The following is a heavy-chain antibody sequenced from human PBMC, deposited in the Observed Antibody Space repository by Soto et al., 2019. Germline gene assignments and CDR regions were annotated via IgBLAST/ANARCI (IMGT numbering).Heavy chain of an antibody. D-gene: IGHD4-17*01. Sequence: VASLKISCNGSGYSFTSYWIGWVRQMPWKGLEWMGIIYPGDSDTRYSPSFQGQVTISADKSISTAYLQWSSLKASDTAMYYCARLGTDYGALDWFDPCRQGTLVIVSS. V-gene: IGHV5-51*01. CDR1: GYSFTSYW. J-gene: IGHJ5*02. CDR2: IYPGDSDT. CDR3: ARLGTDYGALDWFDP.